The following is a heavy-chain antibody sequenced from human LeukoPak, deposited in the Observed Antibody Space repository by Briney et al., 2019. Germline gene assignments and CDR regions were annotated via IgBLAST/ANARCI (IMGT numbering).Heavy chain of an antibody. CDR2: ISGSGGST. J-gene: IGHJ4*02. Sequence: GGSLRLSCAASGFTFSSSAMNWVRQAPGKGLEWVSAISGSGGSTYYADSVKGRFTISRDNSKNTLYLQMNSLRAEDTAVYYCAKGGAARPKILWGQGTLVTVSS. CDR1: GFTFSSSA. V-gene: IGHV3-23*01. CDR3: AKGGAARPKIL. D-gene: IGHD6-6*01.